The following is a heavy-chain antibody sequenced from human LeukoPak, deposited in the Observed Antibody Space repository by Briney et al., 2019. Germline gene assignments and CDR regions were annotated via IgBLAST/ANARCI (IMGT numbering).Heavy chain of an antibody. J-gene: IGHJ3*01. Sequence: PSETLSLTCNVSGDSISSYYWSWIRQSAGKGLEWIGRIYSSGSGTTNYNPSLKSRVTISGDTSKNQVSLKVISVTAADTGVYYCARDYPVFGVVADAFDVWGQGTMVTVSS. CDR3: ARDYPVFGVVADAFDV. CDR2: IYSSGSGTT. D-gene: IGHD3-3*01. CDR1: GDSISSYY. V-gene: IGHV4-4*07.